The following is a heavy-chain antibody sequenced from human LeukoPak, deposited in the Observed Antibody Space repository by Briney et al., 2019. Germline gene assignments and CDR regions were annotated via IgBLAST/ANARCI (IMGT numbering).Heavy chain of an antibody. V-gene: IGHV4-61*01. Sequence: SETLSLTCTVSGGSVSSGSYYWSWIRQPPGKGLEWIGYIYYSGSTNYNPSLKSRVTMSVDTSKNQFSLKLSSVTAADTAVYYCARWGYYYDSSGYFFDYWGQGTLVTVSS. J-gene: IGHJ4*02. CDR3: ARWGYYYDSSGYFFDY. D-gene: IGHD3-22*01. CDR1: GGSVSSGSYY. CDR2: IYYSGST.